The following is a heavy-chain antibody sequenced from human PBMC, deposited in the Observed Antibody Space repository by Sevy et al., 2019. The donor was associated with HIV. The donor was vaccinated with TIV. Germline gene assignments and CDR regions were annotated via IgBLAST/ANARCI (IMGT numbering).Heavy chain of an antibody. CDR1: GESFSNYY. J-gene: IGHJ4*02. D-gene: IGHD4-17*01. CDR2: IDHSGRS. CDR3: ARGPKPLRSDYGDYRGVGYYFDS. Sequence: SETLSLTCAVHGESFSNYYWSWIRLSPGKGLESIGEIDHSGRSDYNPSLKSRVTMSVDTSKNQFSLKLTSVTAADTAVYYCARGPKPLRSDYGDYRGVGYYFDSWGQGTLVTVSS. V-gene: IGHV4-34*01.